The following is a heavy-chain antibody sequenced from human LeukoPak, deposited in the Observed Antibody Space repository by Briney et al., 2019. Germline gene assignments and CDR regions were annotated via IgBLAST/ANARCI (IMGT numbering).Heavy chain of an antibody. CDR1: GFTFSSYA. CDR2: ISYDGSNK. J-gene: IGHJ4*02. CDR3: LVPCYGAIY. D-gene: IGHD4/OR15-4a*01. V-gene: IGHV3-30*04. Sequence: PGRSLRLSCAASGFTFSSYAMHWVRQAPGEGLEWVAVISYDGSNKYYADSVKGRFTVSRDNSTNTLYLQMDSLRADDTAMYYCLVPCYGAIYWGQGTLVTVSS.